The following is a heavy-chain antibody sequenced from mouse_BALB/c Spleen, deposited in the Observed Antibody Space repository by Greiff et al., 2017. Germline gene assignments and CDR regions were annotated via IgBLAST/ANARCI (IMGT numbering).Heavy chain of an antibody. CDR1: GYTFTSYV. CDR2: INPYNDGT. Sequence: EVQLQQSGPELVKPGASVKMSCKASGYTFTSYVMHWVKQKPGQGLEWIGYINPYNDGTKYNEKFKGKATLTSDKSSSTAYMELSSLTSEDSAVYYCAGGILGLGGYYYAMDYWGQGTSVTVSS. CDR3: AGGILGLGGYYYAMDY. J-gene: IGHJ4*01. D-gene: IGHD2-4*01. V-gene: IGHV1-14*01.